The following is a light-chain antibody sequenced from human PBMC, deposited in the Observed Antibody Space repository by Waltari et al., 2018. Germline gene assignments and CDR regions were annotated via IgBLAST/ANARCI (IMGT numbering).Light chain of an antibody. V-gene: IGKV3-20*01. CDR1: QIVSNNY. J-gene: IGKJ4*01. Sequence: NVLTQSPGTLSLSPGERATLSCRASQIVSNNYLAWYQQQPAQAPRLLIYGVSSRATGIPDRFSGSGSGTDFTLTISRLEPEDSAVYFCHLYGSARTFGGGTKVEIK. CDR3: HLYGSART. CDR2: GVS.